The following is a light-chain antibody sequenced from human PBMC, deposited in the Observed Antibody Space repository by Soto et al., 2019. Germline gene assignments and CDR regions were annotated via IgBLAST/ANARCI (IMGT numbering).Light chain of an antibody. CDR2: DVS. CDR3: SSYTSSSTRGV. CDR1: SSDVGGYNY. J-gene: IGLJ2*01. V-gene: IGLV2-14*01. Sequence: SVLTQPASVSGSPGQSITISCTGTSSDVGGYNYVSWYQQHPGKAPKLMIYDVSNRPSGVSNRFSGSKSGNTASLTISGLQAEDEADYYCSSYTSSSTRGVFGGGTKLTVL.